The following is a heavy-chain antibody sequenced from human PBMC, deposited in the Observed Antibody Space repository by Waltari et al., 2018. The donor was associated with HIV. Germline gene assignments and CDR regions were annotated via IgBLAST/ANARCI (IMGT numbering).Heavy chain of an antibody. CDR1: GGSISRSTW. J-gene: IGHJ4*02. Sequence: QVQLQESGPGLVTPSGTLSLPCAVPGGSISRSTWWRLVRPPPGKGLEWIGEIYHSGSTNYNPSLKSRVTISVDKSKNQFSLKLSSVTAADTAVYYCARRGYYYDSSGYYGGDYWGQGTLVTVSS. CDR3: ARRGYYYDSSGYYGGDY. CDR2: IYHSGST. D-gene: IGHD3-22*01. V-gene: IGHV4-4*02.